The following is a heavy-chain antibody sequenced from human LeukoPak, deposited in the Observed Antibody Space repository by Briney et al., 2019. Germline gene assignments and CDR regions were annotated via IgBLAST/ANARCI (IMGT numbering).Heavy chain of an antibody. CDR2: INHSGST. CDR1: GLSFGGYY. D-gene: IGHD5-18*01. J-gene: IGHJ6*03. Sequence: KPSETLCLTCAAYGLSFGGYYWSWIRQPPGKGLEWIGEINHSGSTNYNPSLMNRVSISVDTSENKFSLQQMSVTAADTTVYYCARARGYSYGYIGYYYYYMDVWGKGTTVTVSS. CDR3: ARARGYSYGYIGYYYYYMDV. V-gene: IGHV4-34*01.